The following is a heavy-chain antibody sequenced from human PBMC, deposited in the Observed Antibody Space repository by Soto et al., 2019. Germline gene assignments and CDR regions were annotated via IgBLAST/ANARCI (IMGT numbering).Heavy chain of an antibody. J-gene: IGHJ4*02. CDR3: AKRPRALLTFDY. V-gene: IGHV3-23*01. CDR1: GFTFSSYA. Sequence: GGSLRLSCAASGFTFSSYAMGWVRQAPGKGLEWVSSISDSGGTSYYADSVKGRFTISRDNSKNTLYLQMNSLRAEDTAIYYCAKRPRALLTFDYWGQGTLVTVSS. D-gene: IGHD1-26*01. CDR2: ISDSGGTS.